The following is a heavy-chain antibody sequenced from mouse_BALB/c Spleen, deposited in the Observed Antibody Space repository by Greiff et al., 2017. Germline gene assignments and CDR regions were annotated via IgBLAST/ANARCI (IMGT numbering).Heavy chain of an antibody. CDR1: GYTFTDYA. D-gene: IGHD6-1*01. CDR3: ARGGEGAMDY. Sequence: QVQLKQSGPEVVRPGVSVKISCKGSGYTFTDYAMHWVKQSHAKSLEWIGVISTYNGNTNYNQKFKGKATMTVDKSSSTAYMQLSSLTSDDSAVYFCARGGEGAMDYWGQGTSVTVSS. CDR2: ISTYNGNT. J-gene: IGHJ4*01. V-gene: IGHV1-67*01.